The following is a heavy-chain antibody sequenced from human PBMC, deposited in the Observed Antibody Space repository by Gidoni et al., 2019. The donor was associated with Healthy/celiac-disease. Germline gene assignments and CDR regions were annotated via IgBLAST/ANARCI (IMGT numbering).Heavy chain of an antibody. CDR2: ISGSGGST. D-gene: IGHD4-17*01. Sequence: EVQLLESGGGLVQPGGSLRLSCAASGFTFSSYAMRWVRQAPGKGLEWVAAISGSGGSTYYADSVKGRFTISRDNSKNTLYLQMNSLRAEDTAVYYCAKASYGDYVPYYFDYWGQGTLVTVSS. V-gene: IGHV3-23*01. CDR3: AKASYGDYVPYYFDY. J-gene: IGHJ4*02. CDR1: GFTFSSYA.